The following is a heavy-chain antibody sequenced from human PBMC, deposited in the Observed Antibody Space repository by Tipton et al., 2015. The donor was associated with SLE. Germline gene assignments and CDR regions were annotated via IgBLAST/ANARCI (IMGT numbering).Heavy chain of an antibody. D-gene: IGHD3-16*01. J-gene: IGHJ3*02. CDR2: ISSSSSYI. CDR1: GFTFSSYS. V-gene: IGHV3-21*01. Sequence: SLRLSCAASGFTFSSYSMNWVRQAPGKGLEWVSSISSSSSYIYYADSVKGRFTISRDESQNTMFLQMNSLRADDTAVYYCTDHDRFHIWGQGTTVTVSS. CDR3: TDHDRFHI.